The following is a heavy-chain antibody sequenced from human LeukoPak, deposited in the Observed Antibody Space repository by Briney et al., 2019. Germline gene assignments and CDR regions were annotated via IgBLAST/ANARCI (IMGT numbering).Heavy chain of an antibody. J-gene: IGHJ2*01. CDR1: GYSFSTSW. Sequence: GESLKISCQGSGYSFSTSWIAWVRQAPGKGLEWVGSIYIGDSDTRYSTSFQGHVTMSADKSVNTASLQWNSLQGSDTGIYYCAKVKSFGYWFFDLWGRGTLVAVSS. D-gene: IGHD3-16*01. CDR3: AKVKSFGYWFFDL. CDR2: IYIGDSDT. V-gene: IGHV5-51*01.